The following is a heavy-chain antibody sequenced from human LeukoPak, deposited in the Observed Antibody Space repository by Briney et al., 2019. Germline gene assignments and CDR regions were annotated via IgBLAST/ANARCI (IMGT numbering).Heavy chain of an antibody. CDR2: IYSGGST. V-gene: IGHV3-53*01. J-gene: IGHJ6*03. CDR3: EGDVGPTRSYMDV. D-gene: IGHD1-26*01. Sequence: GGSLRLSCAATGFTVSRNYMNSVRQAPGKGLEWVLVIYSGGSTYYADSVKGRFTISRDNSKNTLCLQMNSLRAEVTAVYYCEGDVGPTRSYMDVWGKGTTVTVSS. CDR1: GFTVSRNY.